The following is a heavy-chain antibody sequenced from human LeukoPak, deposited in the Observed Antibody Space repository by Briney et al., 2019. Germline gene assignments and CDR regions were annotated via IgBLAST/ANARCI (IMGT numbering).Heavy chain of an antibody. J-gene: IGHJ5*02. Sequence: GGSLRLSCAASGFTFSSYSMNWVRQAPGKGLEWVSYISSSGSTIYYADSVKGRFTISRDSAKNSLYLQMNSLRAEDTAVYYCARAHYYYDSSGYLYWFDPWGQGTLVTVSS. CDR1: GFTFSSYS. D-gene: IGHD3-22*01. V-gene: IGHV3-48*04. CDR2: ISSSGSTI. CDR3: ARAHYYYDSSGYLYWFDP.